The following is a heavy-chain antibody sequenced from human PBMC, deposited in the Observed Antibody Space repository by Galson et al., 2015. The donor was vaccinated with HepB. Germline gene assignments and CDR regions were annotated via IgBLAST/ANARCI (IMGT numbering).Heavy chain of an antibody. CDR1: GGTFSSYA. D-gene: IGHD6-13*01. CDR3: ARNVVSSWYRGEYYFDY. Sequence: SVKVSCKASGGTFSSYAISWVRQAPGQGLEWMGGIIPIFGTANYAQKFQGRVTITADESTSTAYMELSSLRSEDTAVYYCARNVVSSWYRGEYYFDYWGQGTLVTVSS. V-gene: IGHV1-69*13. J-gene: IGHJ4*02. CDR2: IIPIFGTA.